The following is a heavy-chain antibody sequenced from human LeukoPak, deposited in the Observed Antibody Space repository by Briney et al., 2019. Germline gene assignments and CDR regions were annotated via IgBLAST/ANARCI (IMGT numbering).Heavy chain of an antibody. CDR1: GYTFTSYG. V-gene: IGHV1-18*04. CDR3: ARDIVDILTGYYPYDAFDI. CDR2: ISAYNGNT. J-gene: IGHJ3*02. Sequence: ASVKVSCKASGYTFTSYGISWVRQAPGQGLEWMGWISAYNGNTSYAQKLQGRVTMTTDTSTSTAYMELRSLRSDDTAVYYCARDIVDILTGYYPYDAFDIWGQGTMVTVSS. D-gene: IGHD3-9*01.